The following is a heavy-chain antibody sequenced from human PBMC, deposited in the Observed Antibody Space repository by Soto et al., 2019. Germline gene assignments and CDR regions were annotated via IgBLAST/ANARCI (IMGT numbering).Heavy chain of an antibody. J-gene: IGHJ4*02. D-gene: IGHD5-12*01. CDR1: GGSISSYY. CDR2: IYYSGST. V-gene: IGHV4-59*01. CDR3: ASTSRDGYNRIFDY. Sequence: QVQLQESGPGLVKPSETLSLTCTVSGGSISSYYWSWIRQPPGKGLEWIGYIYYSGSTNYNPYLKSRVTIAVDTSKNQFSLKLSSVTAADTAVYYCASTSRDGYNRIFDYWGQGTLVTVSS.